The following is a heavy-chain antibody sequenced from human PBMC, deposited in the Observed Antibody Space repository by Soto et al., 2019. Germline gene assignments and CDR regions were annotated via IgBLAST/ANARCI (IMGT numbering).Heavy chain of an antibody. J-gene: IGHJ6*02. CDR2: IGTRSDV. V-gene: IGHV3-21*01. CDR3: AREETAWPLAYGLDV. CDR1: GFTFSSYS. D-gene: IGHD2-21*02. Sequence: LRLSCAASGFTFSSYSIHWVRQAPGKGLEWVSSIGTRSDVYYADSVKGRFTISRDNAKNSMALQMNSLRAEDTGVYYCAREETAWPLAYGLDVWGQGTTVTVSS.